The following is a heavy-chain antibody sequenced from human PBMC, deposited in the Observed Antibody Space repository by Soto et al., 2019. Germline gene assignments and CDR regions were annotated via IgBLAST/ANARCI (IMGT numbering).Heavy chain of an antibody. V-gene: IGHV4-4*02. D-gene: IGHD3-22*01. Sequence: SETLSLSCTVSGGSICSSNWWSWVRQPPGKGLEWIGEIYHSGSTNYNPSLKSRVTISVDKSKNQFSLKLSSVTAADTAVYYCARGSYYYDSSGYYYVGDFDYWGQGTLVTVSS. CDR3: ARGSYYYDSSGYYYVGDFDY. CDR2: IYHSGST. J-gene: IGHJ4*02. CDR1: GGSICSSNW.